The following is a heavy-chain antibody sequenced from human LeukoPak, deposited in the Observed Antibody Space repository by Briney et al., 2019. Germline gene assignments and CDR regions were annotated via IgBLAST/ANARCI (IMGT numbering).Heavy chain of an antibody. CDR3: ARERRDYGNPIDY. CDR2: IWSDENTR. D-gene: IGHD4-17*01. Sequence: GRSLRLACAASGFTFSTSAMHWVRQPPGQGLERVALIWSDENTRYYADSVKGRFTISRDNSKNTLSLQMNDLRADDTAIYYCARERRDYGNPIDYWGQGTLVTVSS. CDR1: GFTFSTSA. V-gene: IGHV3-33*01. J-gene: IGHJ4*02.